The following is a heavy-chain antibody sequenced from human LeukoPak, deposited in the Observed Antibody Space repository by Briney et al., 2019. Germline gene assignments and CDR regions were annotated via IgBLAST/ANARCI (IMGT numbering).Heavy chain of an antibody. D-gene: IGHD1-26*01. CDR1: GFIFDMHC. Sequence: GGSLTLACAPSGFIFDMHCTPWARQAPGKSREGVAIISYEGSNKFYADPVKGRFTISRDHSKNTLYPPVKRLSAEDTAVYYCATDLAGSSRGNYWGQGTLVTVSS. CDR2: ISYEGSNK. CDR3: ATDLAGSSRGNY. J-gene: IGHJ4*02. V-gene: IGHV3-30*03.